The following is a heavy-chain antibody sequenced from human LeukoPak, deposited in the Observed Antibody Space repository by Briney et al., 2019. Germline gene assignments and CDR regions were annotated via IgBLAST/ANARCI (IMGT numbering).Heavy chain of an antibody. Sequence: GGSLRLSCEASGFTFNKYAMSWVRQAPGRGLEWLSSISNSGGNIDYRDSVKGRFTISRDNSKNTLYLQMDSLGAEDTAVYYCANFACCHYDSESGYWGQGTLVTVSS. V-gene: IGHV3-23*01. CDR3: ANFACCHYDSESGY. D-gene: IGHD3-22*01. CDR1: GFTFNKYA. CDR2: ISNSGGNI. J-gene: IGHJ4*02.